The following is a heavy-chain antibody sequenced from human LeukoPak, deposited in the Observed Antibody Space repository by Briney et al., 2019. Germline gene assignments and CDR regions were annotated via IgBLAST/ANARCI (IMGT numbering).Heavy chain of an antibody. CDR2: ISYDGSNK. CDR3: AREDYYDAFDI. D-gene: IGHD3-22*01. Sequence: PGRSLRLSCAASGFTFSSYAMHWVRQAPGKGLEWVAVISYDGSNKYYADSVKGRFTISRDNSKNTLYLQMNSLRAEDTAVYYCAREDYYDAFDIWGQGTMVTVSS. J-gene: IGHJ3*02. V-gene: IGHV3-30*04. CDR1: GFTFSSYA.